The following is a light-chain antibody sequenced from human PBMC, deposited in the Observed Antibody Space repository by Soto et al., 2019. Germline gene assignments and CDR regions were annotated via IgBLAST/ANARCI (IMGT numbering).Light chain of an antibody. CDR3: QQADTFPIT. V-gene: IGKV1D-12*01. CDR1: QGISRS. Sequence: DIQMTQSHSSVSASVGDRFTISCQAGQGISRSLAWYQQKPGKAPKLLIYAASSLQSGVPSRFSGSGFGTDFTLTISSLQPEDSAIYYCQQADTFPITFGQGTRLEIK. J-gene: IGKJ5*01. CDR2: AAS.